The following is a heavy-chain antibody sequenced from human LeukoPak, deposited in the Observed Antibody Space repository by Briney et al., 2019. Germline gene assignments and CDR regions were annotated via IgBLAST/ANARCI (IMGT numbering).Heavy chain of an antibody. CDR1: GYSFTSYW. J-gene: IGHJ4*02. CDR3: ARPGGSTSQVYYFDY. Sequence: GESLKISCKGSGYSFTSYWIAWVRQMPGKGLEWMGIIYPGDSDTRYSPSSQGQVTISADKSISTAYLQWSSLKASDTAMYYCARPGGSTSQVYYFDYWGQGTLVTVSS. V-gene: IGHV5-51*01. CDR2: IYPGDSDT. D-gene: IGHD2-2*01.